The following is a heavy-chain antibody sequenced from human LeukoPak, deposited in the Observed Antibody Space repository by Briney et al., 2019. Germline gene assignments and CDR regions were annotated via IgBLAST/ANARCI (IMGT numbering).Heavy chain of an antibody. CDR2: IKQDGSGK. CDR1: GFTFSSYW. D-gene: IGHD2-2*01. J-gene: IGHJ4*02. CDR3: ARHHQPDY. Sequence: GGSLRLSCAASGFTFSSYWMSWVRQAPGKGLEWVASIKQDGSGKYYVDSVKGRFTISRDSANNSLYLQMNSLRADDTAVYYCARHHQPDYWGQGTLVTVSS. V-gene: IGHV3-7*01.